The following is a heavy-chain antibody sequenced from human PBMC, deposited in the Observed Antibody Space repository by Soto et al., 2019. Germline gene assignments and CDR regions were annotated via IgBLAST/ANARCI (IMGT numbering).Heavy chain of an antibody. J-gene: IGHJ5*02. CDR3: ARDGRITISGVVIDGANWFDP. CDR2: ISSYNGNT. Sequence: QVQLVQSGAEVKKPGASVKVSCKASGYTFTSYGISWVRQAPGQGLERMGWISSYNGNTNYAQKLQGRVTMTTDTSTSTDYMALRSLRSDDAAVYYCARDGRITISGVVIDGANWFDPWDHGTLVTVSS. V-gene: IGHV1-18*01. D-gene: IGHD3-3*01. CDR1: GYTFTSYG.